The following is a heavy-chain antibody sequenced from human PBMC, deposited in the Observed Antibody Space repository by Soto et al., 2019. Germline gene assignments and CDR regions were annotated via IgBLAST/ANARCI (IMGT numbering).Heavy chain of an antibody. J-gene: IGHJ4*02. Sequence: XQSGAEVRKPGASVKVSCKPSGYTFNTYYLHWLRQAPGQALEWMGVIHPSGGGTTYAQKXXXRVTVTRDTSTTTVFMELSSLRSDDTAVYYCARGGHIAVVTASFDNWGQGTLVTVSS. CDR3: ARGGHIAVVTASFDN. V-gene: IGHV1-46*02. CDR2: IHPSGGGT. CDR1: GYTFNTYY. D-gene: IGHD2-21*02.